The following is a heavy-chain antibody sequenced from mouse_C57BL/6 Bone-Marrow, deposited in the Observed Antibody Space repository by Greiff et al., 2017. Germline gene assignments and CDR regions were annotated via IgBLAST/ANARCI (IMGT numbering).Heavy chain of an antibody. CDR3: ASSGNFEGFAY. CDR1: GFSLTSYG. D-gene: IGHD2-1*01. J-gene: IGHJ3*01. Sequence: VKLVESGPGLVAPSQSLSITCTVSGFSLTSYGVDWVRQSPGKGLEWLGVIGGVGSTNYNSALKSRLSISKDNSKSQVFLKMNSLQTDYTAMYYCASSGNFEGFAYWGQGPLVTVSA. CDR2: IGGVGST. V-gene: IGHV2-6*01.